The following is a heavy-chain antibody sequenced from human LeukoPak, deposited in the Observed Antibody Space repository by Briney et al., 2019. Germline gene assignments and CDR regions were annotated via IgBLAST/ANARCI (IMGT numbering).Heavy chain of an antibody. D-gene: IGHD5-18*01. CDR1: GGTFSSYA. CDR2: IIPIFGTA. V-gene: IGHV1-69*05. CDR3: ARVRTDTAHYYYYYYMDV. J-gene: IGHJ6*03. Sequence: SVKVSCKASGGTFSSYAISWVRQAPGQGLEWMGGIIPIFGTANYAQKFQGRVTITTDESTSTAYMELSSLRSEDTAVYYCARVRTDTAHYYYYYYMDVWGKGTTVTVSS.